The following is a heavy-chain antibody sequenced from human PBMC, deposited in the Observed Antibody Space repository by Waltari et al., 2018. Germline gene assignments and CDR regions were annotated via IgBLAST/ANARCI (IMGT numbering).Heavy chain of an antibody. Sequence: QVQLLQSGPGLVKPSETLSLTCTVSDGPISIFYWTWIRQPPGKGPEWIGHISTSGGTKYNPSLKSRVSLSVDTSKNQFSLRLTSVTAADTALYYCARDTGGWYYDLWGRGSLVTVSS. CDR3: ARDTGGWYYDL. J-gene: IGHJ2*01. D-gene: IGHD3-10*01. CDR2: ISTSGGT. CDR1: DGPISIFY. V-gene: IGHV4-59*01.